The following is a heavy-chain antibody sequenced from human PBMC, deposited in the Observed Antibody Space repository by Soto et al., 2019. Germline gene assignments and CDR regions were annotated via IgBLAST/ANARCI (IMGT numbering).Heavy chain of an antibody. CDR1: GYSFIHYY. V-gene: IGHV1-2*02. CDR2: ISPKSGGT. D-gene: IGHD3-9*01. J-gene: IGHJ4*02. Sequence: QVQLVQSGAEVKKPGASAKVSCEASGYSFIHYYIHWVRQAPGQGFEWMGRISPKSGGTNYAQKFEGRVTMTWDTSLNTAYMELSSLISEDTAVYYCARPPGYISDWYYFDLWGQGTLVTVSS. CDR3: ARPPGYISDWYYFDL.